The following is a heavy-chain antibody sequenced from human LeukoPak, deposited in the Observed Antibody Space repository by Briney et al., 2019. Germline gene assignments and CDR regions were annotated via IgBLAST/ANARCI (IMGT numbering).Heavy chain of an antibody. CDR1: GATFSSYA. J-gene: IGHJ4*02. Sequence: SVKLSCKASGATFSSYAISWVRQAPGQGLEWTGGIIPIFGTANYAQKVQGRVTITTDESTSTAYMELSSLRSEDTAVYYCAAEDSGSYLSYFDYWGQGTLVTVSS. CDR3: AAEDSGSYLSYFDY. CDR2: IIPIFGTA. V-gene: IGHV1-69*05. D-gene: IGHD1-26*01.